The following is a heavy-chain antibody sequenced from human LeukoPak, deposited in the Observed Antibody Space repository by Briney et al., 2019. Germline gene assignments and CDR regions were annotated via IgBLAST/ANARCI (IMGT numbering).Heavy chain of an antibody. CDR1: GFTFSSYA. D-gene: IGHD6-19*01. CDR3: ARGYSSGWYEGLDY. J-gene: IGHJ4*02. CDR2: ISYDGSNK. V-gene: IGHV3-30*04. Sequence: PGRPLRLSCAASGFTFSSYAMHWVRQAPGKGLEWVAVISYDGSNKYYADSVKGRFTISRDNSKNTLYLQMNSLRAEDTAVYYCARGYSSGWYEGLDYWGQGTLVTVSS.